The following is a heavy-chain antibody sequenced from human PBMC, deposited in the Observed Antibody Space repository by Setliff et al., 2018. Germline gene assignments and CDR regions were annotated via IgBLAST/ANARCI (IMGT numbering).Heavy chain of an antibody. D-gene: IGHD3-22*01. CDR3: ARYDSSGYHYYYGMDV. Sequence: GESLKISCKGSGYSFTSYWIGWVRQMPGKGLEWMGIIYPGDSDTRYSPSFQGRVTISADKSISTAYLQWSSLKASDTVMYYCARYDSSGYHYYYGMDVWGQGTTVTVSS. J-gene: IGHJ6*02. V-gene: IGHV5-51*01. CDR1: GYSFTSYW. CDR2: IYPGDSDT.